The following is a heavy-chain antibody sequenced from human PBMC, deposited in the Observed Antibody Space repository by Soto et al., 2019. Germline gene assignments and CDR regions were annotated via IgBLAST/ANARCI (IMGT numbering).Heavy chain of an antibody. D-gene: IGHD1-26*01. V-gene: IGHV4-31*03. CDR3: ARESGSYGNFDY. CDR1: GDSVNSGGYY. CDR2: VYYSGST. Sequence: SETLSLTCTVSGDSVNSGGYYWSWIRQHPGKGLEWLGYVYYSGSTYYNPSLKSRVTISVDTSKNQFSLKLSSVTAADTAVYYCARESGSYGNFDYWGQGTLVTVSS. J-gene: IGHJ4*02.